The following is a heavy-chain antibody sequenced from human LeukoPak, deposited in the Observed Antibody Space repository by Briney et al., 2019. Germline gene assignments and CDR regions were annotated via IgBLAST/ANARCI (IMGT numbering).Heavy chain of an antibody. CDR2: ISYDGSIK. J-gene: IGHJ4*02. Sequence: PGRSLRLSCAASGFTFRSYAMHWVRQAPGKGLERVAVISYDGSIKYYADSVKGRFTISRDNSKNTLYLQMNSLRAEDTAVYYCARDGESGLLTMVRGVPLYYFDYWGQGTLVTVSS. CDR1: GFTFRSYA. V-gene: IGHV3-30-3*01. D-gene: IGHD3-10*01. CDR3: ARDGESGLLTMVRGVPLYYFDY.